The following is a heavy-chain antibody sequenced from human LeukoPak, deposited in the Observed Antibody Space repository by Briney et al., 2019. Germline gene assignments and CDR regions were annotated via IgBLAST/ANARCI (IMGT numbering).Heavy chain of an antibody. Sequence: GGSLRLSCAASGFTFSSYWMSWVRQAPGKGLEWVANIKQDGSEKYYVDSVKGRFTISRDNAKNSLYLQMNSLRAEDTALYYCAKAQGYYYMDVWGKGTTVTISS. CDR3: AKAQGYYYMDV. CDR2: IKQDGSEK. CDR1: GFTFSSYW. V-gene: IGHV3-7*03. J-gene: IGHJ6*03.